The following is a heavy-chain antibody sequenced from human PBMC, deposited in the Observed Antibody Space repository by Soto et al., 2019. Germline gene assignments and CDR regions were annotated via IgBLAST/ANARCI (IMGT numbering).Heavy chain of an antibody. J-gene: IGHJ3*02. CDR1: GFTFSSYA. CDR2: ISYDGSNK. V-gene: IGHV3-30-3*01. CDR3: ERGEGIAADGDAFAI. D-gene: IGHD6-25*01. Sequence: QVQLVESGGGVVQPGRSLRLSCAASGFTFSSYAMHWVRQAPGKGLEWVAVISYDGSNKYYADSVKGLFTISRDNSKNTLYLQMNSLRGEDTSVYYCERGEGIAADGDAFAIWGQGKSVTISS.